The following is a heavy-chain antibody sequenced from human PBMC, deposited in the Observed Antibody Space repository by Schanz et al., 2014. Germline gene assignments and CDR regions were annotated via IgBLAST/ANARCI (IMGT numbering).Heavy chain of an antibody. V-gene: IGHV1-8*01. CDR1: GYTFTSYD. J-gene: IGHJ4*02. CDR2: MNPNRSKT. D-gene: IGHD1-1*01. CDR3: ARGRALEY. Sequence: QVQLIQSGAEVKKPGASVKVSCTASGYTFTSYDINWVRQAPGQGLEWLGWMNPNRSKTGFAEKFRGRVTISRNTAMSSPYIQLHSLTPEDTAVYYCARGRALEYWGQGTLVTVSS.